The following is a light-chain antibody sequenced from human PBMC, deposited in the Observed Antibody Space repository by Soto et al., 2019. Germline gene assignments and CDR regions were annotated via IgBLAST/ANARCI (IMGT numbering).Light chain of an antibody. J-gene: IGKJ4*01. CDR3: QQYNNWPVT. Sequence: ETVMTQSPATLSVSQGERATLSCRASQSVSSNLAWYQQKPGQAPRLLIYGASTRATGIPARFSGSGSGTEFTLTISSLQSEDFAVYYCQQYNNWPVTFGGGTKVEIK. V-gene: IGKV3-15*01. CDR2: GAS. CDR1: QSVSSN.